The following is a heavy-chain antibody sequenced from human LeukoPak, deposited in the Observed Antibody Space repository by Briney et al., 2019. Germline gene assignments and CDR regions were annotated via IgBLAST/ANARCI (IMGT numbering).Heavy chain of an antibody. CDR3: ATDLGYYDRSAY. Sequence: ASVKVSCTVSGYTLTELSMHWVRQAPGKGLEWMGGFDPEDGETIYAQKFQGRVTMTEDTSTDTAYMELSSLRSEDTAVYYCATDLGYYDRSAYWGQGTLVTVSS. V-gene: IGHV1-24*01. CDR2: FDPEDGET. CDR1: GYTLTELS. J-gene: IGHJ4*02. D-gene: IGHD3-22*01.